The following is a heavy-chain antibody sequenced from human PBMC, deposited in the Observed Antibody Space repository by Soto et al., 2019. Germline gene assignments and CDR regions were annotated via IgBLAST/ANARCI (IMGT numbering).Heavy chain of an antibody. Sequence: EVPLVESGGGLVQPGRSLRLSCAASGFTFDDYAMHWVRQAPGKGLEWVSGISWNSGSIGYADSVKGRFTISRDNAKNSLYLQMNSLRAEDTALYYCAKGSSGWRFDAFDIWGQGTMVTVSS. V-gene: IGHV3-9*01. J-gene: IGHJ3*02. CDR3: AKGSSGWRFDAFDI. CDR2: ISWNSGSI. D-gene: IGHD6-19*01. CDR1: GFTFDDYA.